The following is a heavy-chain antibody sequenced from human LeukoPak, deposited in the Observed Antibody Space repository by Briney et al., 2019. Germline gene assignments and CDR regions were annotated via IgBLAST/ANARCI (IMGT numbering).Heavy chain of an antibody. J-gene: IGHJ6*03. CDR1: GYTLTELS. CDR2: FDPEDGET. Sequence: ASVKVSCKVSGYTLTELSMHCVRQAPGKGLEWMGGFDPEDGETIYAQKFQGRVTMTEDTSTATDYMELSSLRSEDTAVYYCATDTYYYYMDVWGKGTTVTVSS. V-gene: IGHV1-24*01. CDR3: ATDTYYYYMDV.